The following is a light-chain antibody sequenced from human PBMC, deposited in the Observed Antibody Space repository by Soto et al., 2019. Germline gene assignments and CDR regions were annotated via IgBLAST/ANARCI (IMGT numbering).Light chain of an antibody. CDR1: QGISSY. J-gene: IGKJ1*01. CDR3: QQYNSYPRT. CDR2: TAS. V-gene: IGKV1-9*01. Sequence: IQLTQSPSSLSASVGDRVTITCRASQGISSYLGWYQHKPGKAPRLLIYTASSLQSGVPSRFSGSGSGTEFTLTISSLQPDDFATYYCQQYNSYPRTFGQGTKVDNK.